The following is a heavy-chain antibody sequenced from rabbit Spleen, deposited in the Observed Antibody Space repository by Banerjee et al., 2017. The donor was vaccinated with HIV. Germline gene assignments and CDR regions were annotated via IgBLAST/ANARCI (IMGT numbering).Heavy chain of an antibody. CDR3: ARAANNIGYSSGL. CDR2: INAITGKA. D-gene: IGHD1-1*01. Sequence: QEQLVESGGGLVKPEGSLKLSCTASGFSFSNKAVMCWVRQAPGKGLEWIACINAITGKAVYATWAKARFTFSKTSSTTVTLQMTRLTVADTATYWCARAANNIGYSSGLWGPGTLVTVS. CDR1: GFSFSNKAV. J-gene: IGHJ6*01. V-gene: IGHV1S45*01.